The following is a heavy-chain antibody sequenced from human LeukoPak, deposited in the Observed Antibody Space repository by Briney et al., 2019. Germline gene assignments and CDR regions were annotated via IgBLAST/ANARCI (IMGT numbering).Heavy chain of an antibody. Sequence: ESGGSLRLSCAASGFTFSSYSMNWVRQAPGKGLEWVSSISSSSSYIYYADSVKGRFTISRDNAKNSLYLQMNSLRVDDTAVYYCARVSSGHRMWYFDLWGRGTLVTVSS. D-gene: IGHD6-19*01. V-gene: IGHV3-21*04. CDR1: GFTFSSYS. CDR2: ISSSSSYI. CDR3: ARVSSGHRMWYFDL. J-gene: IGHJ2*01.